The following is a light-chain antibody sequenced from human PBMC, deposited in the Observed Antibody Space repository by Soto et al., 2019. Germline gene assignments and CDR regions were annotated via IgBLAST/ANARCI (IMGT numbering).Light chain of an antibody. CDR1: HSVSSS. J-gene: IGKJ1*01. CDR3: QQYDTYPWT. CDR2: GAS. V-gene: IGKV3D-15*01. Sequence: EVVMTQSPATLSVSPGQRVALSCRASHSVSSSLAWYQQKPGQAPRLLIYGASSRATGIPDRFSGSGSGTEFTLTISSLEPDAFVTYYCQQYDTYPWTFGQGTKV.